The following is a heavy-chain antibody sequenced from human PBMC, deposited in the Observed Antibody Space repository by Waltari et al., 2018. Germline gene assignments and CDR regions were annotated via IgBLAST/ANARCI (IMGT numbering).Heavy chain of an antibody. J-gene: IGHJ6*02. V-gene: IGHV3-23*01. CDR3: AKENNPLGIPGDYGMDV. D-gene: IGHD1-20*01. CDR2: VIGGGDST. Sequence: ELQLLESGGGLVQPGGSLRLSCAASGLTFSLPAMSWVRQTPGEGLEWGWSVIGGGDSTCYGDSVRGRFTISRDNSKNALYLQMSSLSAEDAAVYYCAKENNPLGIPGDYGMDVWGQGTTVSVSS. CDR1: GLTFSLPA.